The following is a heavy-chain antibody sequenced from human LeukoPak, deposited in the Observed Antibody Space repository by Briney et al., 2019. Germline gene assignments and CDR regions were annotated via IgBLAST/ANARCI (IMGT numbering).Heavy chain of an antibody. Sequence: GGSLRLSCAASGFTFSTYGMNWVRQAPGKGLEWVSTISGTGDTTYYADSVKGRFTISRDNSRITLYLQMNSLRAEDTAIYYCAKVGSSGRGYYYFDYWGQGTLVTVSS. CDR1: GFTFSTYG. V-gene: IGHV3-23*01. J-gene: IGHJ4*02. CDR3: AKVGSSGRGYYYFDY. D-gene: IGHD3-22*01. CDR2: ISGTGDTT.